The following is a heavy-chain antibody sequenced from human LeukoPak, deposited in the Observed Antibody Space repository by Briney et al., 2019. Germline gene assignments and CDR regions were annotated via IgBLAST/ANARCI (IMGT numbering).Heavy chain of an antibody. J-gene: IGHJ4*02. V-gene: IGHV3-53*01. CDR3: STYIATAGLLQY. CDR1: GFTFTSNY. D-gene: IGHD6-13*01. CDR2: IYSGGST. Sequence: GGSLRLSCTTSGFTFTSNYMNWVRQAPGKGLEWVSVIYSGGSTYYADSVKGRFTISRDNSKNTLYLQMNSLRADDTAVYYYSTYIATAGLLQYWGQGTLVTVSS.